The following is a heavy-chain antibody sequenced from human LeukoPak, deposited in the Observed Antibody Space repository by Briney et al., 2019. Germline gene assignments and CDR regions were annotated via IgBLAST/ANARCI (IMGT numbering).Heavy chain of an antibody. CDR2: IKQDGSEK. CDR3: ARDCSSSWYGNYYYYYYMDV. V-gene: IGHV3-7*01. D-gene: IGHD6-13*01. J-gene: IGHJ6*03. Sequence: GGSLRLSCAASGFTFSSYWMSWVRQAPGKGLEWVANIKQDGSEKYYVDSAKGRFTISRDNAKNSLYLQMNSLRAEDTAVYYCARDCSSSWYGNYYYYYYMDVWGKGTTVTISS. CDR1: GFTFSSYW.